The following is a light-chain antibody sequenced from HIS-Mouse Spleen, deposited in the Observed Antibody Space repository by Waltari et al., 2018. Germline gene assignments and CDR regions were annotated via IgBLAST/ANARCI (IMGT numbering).Light chain of an antibody. Sequence: QSALTQPASVSGSPGQSITISCTGTRSHVGSYTLVSWYQQHPGKAPKLMIYEGSKRPSGVSNRFPGSKSGNTASLTISGLQAEDEADYYCCSYAGSSTYVFGTGTKVTVL. CDR2: EGS. V-gene: IGLV2-23*01. CDR3: CSYAGSSTYV. J-gene: IGLJ1*01. CDR1: RSHVGSYTL.